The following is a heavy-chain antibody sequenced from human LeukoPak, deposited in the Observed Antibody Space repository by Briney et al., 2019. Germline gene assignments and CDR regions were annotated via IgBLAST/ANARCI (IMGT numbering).Heavy chain of an antibody. CDR3: ASEGSGIAAAGFDY. V-gene: IGHV3-53*01. D-gene: IGHD6-13*01. Sequence: GGSLRLSCAASGFTVSSDYMSWVRQAPGKGLEWVSVIYSGGSTYYADSVKGRFTISRDNSKNTLYLQMNSLRAEDTAVHYCASEGSGIAAAGFDYWGQGTLVTVSS. CDR1: GFTVSSDY. J-gene: IGHJ4*02. CDR2: IYSGGST.